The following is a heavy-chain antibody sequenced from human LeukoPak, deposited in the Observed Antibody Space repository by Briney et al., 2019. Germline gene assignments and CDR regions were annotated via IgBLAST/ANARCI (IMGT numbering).Heavy chain of an antibody. J-gene: IGHJ3*02. V-gene: IGHV4-59*01. CDR3: ASQVNDAFDI. Sequence: PSETLSLTCTVSGGSISSYYWSWIRQPPGKGLEWIGYIYYSGSTNYNPSLRSRVTISVDTSKNQFSLKLSSVTAADTAVYYCASQVNDAFDIWGQGTMVTVSS. CDR2: IYYSGST. CDR1: GGSISSYY.